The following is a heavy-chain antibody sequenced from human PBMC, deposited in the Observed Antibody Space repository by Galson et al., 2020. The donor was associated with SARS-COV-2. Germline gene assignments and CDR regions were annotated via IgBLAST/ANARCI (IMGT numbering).Heavy chain of an antibody. D-gene: IGHD3-22*01. J-gene: IGHJ4*02. CDR1: GFTFSSYW. CDR3: ATHRHYYDSSGHFDY. CDR2: IKQDGSEK. V-gene: IGHV3-7*01. Sequence: TGGSLRLSCAASGFTFSSYWMSWVRQAPGKGLEWVANIKQDGSEKYYVDSVKGRFTISRDNAKNSLYLQMNSLRAEDTAVYYCATHRHYYDSSGHFDYWGQGTLVTVSS.